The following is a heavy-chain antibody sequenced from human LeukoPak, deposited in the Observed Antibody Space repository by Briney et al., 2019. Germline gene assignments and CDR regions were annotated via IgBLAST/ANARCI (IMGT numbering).Heavy chain of an antibody. J-gene: IGHJ4*02. CDR2: ISYDGSNK. CDR3: ARGRKYDFWSGYYITNYFDY. V-gene: IGHV3-30*01. Sequence: GGSLRLSCAASGFTFSSYAMHWVRQAPGKGLEWVAVISYDGSNKYYADSVKGRFTISRDNSKNTLYLQMNSLRAEDTAVYYCARGRKYDFWSGYYITNYFDYWGQGTLVTVSS. D-gene: IGHD3-3*01. CDR1: GFTFSSYA.